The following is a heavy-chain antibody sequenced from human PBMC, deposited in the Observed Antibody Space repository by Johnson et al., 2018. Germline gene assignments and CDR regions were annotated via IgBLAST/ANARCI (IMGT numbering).Heavy chain of an antibody. CDR3: AVSSGWYPEYFQH. D-gene: IGHD6-19*01. J-gene: IGHJ1*01. CDR1: GFTFSSYW. Sequence: EVQLVESGGGLVQPGGSLRLSCAASGFTFSSYWMSWVRQAPGKGLAWVANIKQDGSEKYYVDSVKGRFTISRDNAKNSLYLQMNSLRAEDTAVYYCAVSSGWYPEYFQHWGQGTLVTVSS. CDR2: IKQDGSEK. V-gene: IGHV3-7*01.